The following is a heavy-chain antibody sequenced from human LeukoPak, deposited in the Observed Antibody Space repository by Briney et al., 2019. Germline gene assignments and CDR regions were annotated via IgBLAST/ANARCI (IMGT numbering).Heavy chain of an antibody. D-gene: IGHD3-10*01. Sequence: GGSLRLSCAASGFTFSSYSMNWVRQAPGKGLEWVSSISSSSSYIYYADSVKGRFTISRDNSKNTLYLQMNSLRAEDTAVYYCARGSVVRGAYPYYFDYWGQGTLVTVSS. J-gene: IGHJ4*02. V-gene: IGHV3-21*01. CDR2: ISSSSSYI. CDR1: GFTFSSYS. CDR3: ARGSVVRGAYPYYFDY.